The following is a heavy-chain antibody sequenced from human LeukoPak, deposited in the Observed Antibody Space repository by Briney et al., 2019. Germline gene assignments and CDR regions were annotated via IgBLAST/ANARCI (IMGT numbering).Heavy chain of an antibody. D-gene: IGHD3-16*01. CDR1: GGTFSSYA. Sequence: ASVKVSCKASGGTFSSYAISWVRQAPGQGLEWMGRIIPILGIANYAQKFQGRVTITADKSTSTAYMELSSLRSEDTAVYYCARDWGNRFCDPWGQGTLVTVSS. CDR3: ARDWGNRFCDP. J-gene: IGHJ5*02. CDR2: IIPILGIA. V-gene: IGHV1-69*04.